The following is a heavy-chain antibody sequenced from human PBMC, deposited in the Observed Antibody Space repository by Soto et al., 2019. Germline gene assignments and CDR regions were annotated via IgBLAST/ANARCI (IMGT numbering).Heavy chain of an antibody. D-gene: IGHD3-10*01. CDR1: GYSFTSYW. Sequence: EVQLVQSGAEVKKPGEALRISCKGSGYSFTSYWISWVRQMPGKGLEWMGRIDPSDSYSKYSPSFQGHVTISVDKSISTAYLQWSSLEASDTAMYYCAGSSYGSGSTLLDFWGQGTLVTVSS. V-gene: IGHV5-10-1*03. J-gene: IGHJ4*02. CDR3: AGSSYGSGSTLLDF. CDR2: IDPSDSYS.